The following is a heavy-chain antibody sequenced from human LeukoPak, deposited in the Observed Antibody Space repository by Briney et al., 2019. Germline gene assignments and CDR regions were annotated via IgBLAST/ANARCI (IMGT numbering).Heavy chain of an antibody. J-gene: IGHJ4*02. CDR3: ARKSKRLDENYFDY. V-gene: IGHV3-7*01. CDR1: GFTFSSYW. Sequence: GGSLRLSCAASGFTFSSYWMSWVRQAPGKGLERVANIKQDGSEKYYVDSVKGRFTISRDNAKNSLYLQMNSLRAEDTAVYYCARKSKRLDENYFDYWGQGTLVTVSS. CDR2: IKQDGSEK.